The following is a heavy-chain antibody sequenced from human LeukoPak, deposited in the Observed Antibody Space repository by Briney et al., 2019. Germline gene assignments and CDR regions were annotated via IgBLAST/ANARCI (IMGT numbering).Heavy chain of an antibody. J-gene: IGHJ3*02. V-gene: IGHV3-9*01. CDR2: ISWNSGSI. Sequence: GGSLRLSCAASGFTFDDYAMHWVRQAPGKGLEWVSGISWNSGSIGYADSVKGRFTISRDNAENSLYLQMDSLRAEDTAVYYCAREMIVVGGDALDIWGQGTMVTVSS. CDR1: GFTFDDYA. D-gene: IGHD3-22*01. CDR3: AREMIVVGGDALDI.